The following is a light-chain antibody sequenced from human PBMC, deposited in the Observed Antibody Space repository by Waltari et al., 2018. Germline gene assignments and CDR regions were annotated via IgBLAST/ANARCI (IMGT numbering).Light chain of an antibody. CDR2: DDS. J-gene: IGLJ3*02. CDR3: GAWDSSLTAGV. V-gene: IGLV1-51*01. Sequence: QSVLTQPPSVSAAPGQMVAISCSRGASNVEHNFVSWYQQLPGTAPKPLIYDDSSRPSGTPDRFSGSKSGTSATLAITGLQTGDEADYYCGAWDSSLTAGVFGEGTKLTVL. CDR1: ASNVEHNF.